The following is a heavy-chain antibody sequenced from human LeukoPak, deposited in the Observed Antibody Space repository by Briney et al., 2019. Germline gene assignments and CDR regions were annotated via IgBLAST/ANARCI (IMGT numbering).Heavy chain of an antibody. CDR2: IYYSGST. J-gene: IGHJ6*02. Sequence: SETLSLTCTVSGGSISSYYWSWIRQPPGKGLEWIGYIYYSGSTNYNPSLKSRVTISVDTSKNQFSLKLSSATAADTAVYYCARVYGDYYYYYGMDVWGQGTTVTVSS. CDR1: GGSISSYY. D-gene: IGHD4-17*01. CDR3: ARVYGDYYYYYGMDV. V-gene: IGHV4-59*01.